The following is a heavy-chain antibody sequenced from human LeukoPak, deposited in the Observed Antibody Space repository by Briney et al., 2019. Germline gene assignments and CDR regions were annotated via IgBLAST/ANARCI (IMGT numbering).Heavy chain of an antibody. CDR2: INPNSGGT. V-gene: IGHV1-2*06. CDR3: ALGYYYYYGMDV. J-gene: IGHJ6*02. CDR1: GYTFTGYY. Sequence: ASVKVPCKASGYTFTGYYMHWVRQAPGQGLEWMGRINPNSGGTNYAQKFQGRVTMTRDTSISTAYMELSRLRSDDTAVYYCALGYYYYYGMDVWGQGTTVTVSS.